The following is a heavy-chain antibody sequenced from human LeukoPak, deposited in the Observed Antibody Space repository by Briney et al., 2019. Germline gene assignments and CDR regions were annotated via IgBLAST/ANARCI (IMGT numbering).Heavy chain of an antibody. CDR3: AKELAAAGTNYYYGMDV. Sequence: PGGSLRLSCAASGFTFSSYGMHWVRQAPGKGLEWVAVIWYDGSNKYYADSVKGRFTISRDNSKNTLYLQMNSLRAEDTAVYYCAKELAAAGTNYYYGMDVWGQGTTVTVSS. D-gene: IGHD6-13*01. J-gene: IGHJ6*02. V-gene: IGHV3-33*06. CDR2: IWYDGSNK. CDR1: GFTFSSYG.